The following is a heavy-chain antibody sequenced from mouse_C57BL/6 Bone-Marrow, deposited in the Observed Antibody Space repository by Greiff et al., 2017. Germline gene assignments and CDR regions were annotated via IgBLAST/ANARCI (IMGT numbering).Heavy chain of an antibody. CDR1: YTFSRRVH. CDR2: GQGLEWIG. CDR3: SDDSAVYYCAWGPGSSGPGAMDY. Sequence: QVQLKESGPELARPWASVKISCQAFYTFSRRVHFAIRDTNYWMQWVKQRPGQGLEWIGAIYPGNGDTSYNQKFKGKATLTADKSSRTAYMQLSSLTSDDSAVYYCAWGPGSSGPGAMDYWGQGTSVTVSS. V-gene: IGHV1-87*01. J-gene: IGHJ4*01. D-gene: IGHD3-2*02.